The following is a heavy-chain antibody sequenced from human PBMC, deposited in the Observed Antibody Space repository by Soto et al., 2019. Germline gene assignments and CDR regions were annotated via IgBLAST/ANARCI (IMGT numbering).Heavy chain of an antibody. J-gene: IGHJ6*03. CDR1: GYTFTDYY. CDR3: ASSEAVPTTTYYYWYIDV. V-gene: IGHV1-46*03. CDR2: MNPSGGVT. Sequence: QVQLVQSGAEVKKPGASVRISCKASGYTFTDYYLHWVRQAPGQGLEWMGIMNPSGGVTSYAQKFQGRVAVTSDTSTSTVYMQLSSLRSEDTAVYYCASSEAVPTTTYYYWYIDVWGKGTTVTVS. D-gene: IGHD2-2*01.